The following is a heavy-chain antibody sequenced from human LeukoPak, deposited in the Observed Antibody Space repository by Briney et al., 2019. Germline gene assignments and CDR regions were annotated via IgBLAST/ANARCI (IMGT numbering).Heavy chain of an antibody. D-gene: IGHD3-10*01. V-gene: IGHV3-48*02. CDR2: ISSDSRTI. CDR1: GFPFSTYY. J-gene: IGHJ4*02. CDR3: ARYGSGTSYITNYFDY. Sequence: GGSLRLSCAASGFPFSTYYMDWVRQAPGKGLEWVSYISSDSRTIYYADSVKGRFTISRDNAKNSLYLQMKSLRDEDTAVYYCARYGSGTSYITNYFDYWGQGTLVTVSS.